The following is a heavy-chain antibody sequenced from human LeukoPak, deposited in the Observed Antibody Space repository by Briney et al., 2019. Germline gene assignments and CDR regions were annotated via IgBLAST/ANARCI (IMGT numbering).Heavy chain of an antibody. CDR1: GFTFSSYG. J-gene: IGHJ4*02. D-gene: IGHD3-10*01. Sequence: GGSLRLSCAASGFTFSSYGMHWVRQAPGKGLERVAVISYDGSNKYYADSVKGRFTISRDNSKNTLYLQMNSLRAEDTAVYYCANVYGSGSYYDYWGQGTLVTVSS. CDR2: ISYDGSNK. V-gene: IGHV3-30*18. CDR3: ANVYGSGSYYDY.